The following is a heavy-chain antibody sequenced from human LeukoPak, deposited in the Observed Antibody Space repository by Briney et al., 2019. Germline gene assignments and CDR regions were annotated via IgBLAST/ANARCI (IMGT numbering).Heavy chain of an antibody. D-gene: IGHD6-19*01. Sequence: GGSLRLSCAASGFTFSSYAMSWVRQASGKGLEWVSAISGSGGSTYYADSVKGRFTISRDNSKNTLYLQMNSLRAEDTAVYYCARSIAVAGTTQTFDYWGQGTLVTVSS. V-gene: IGHV3-23*01. J-gene: IGHJ4*02. CDR2: ISGSGGST. CDR1: GFTFSSYA. CDR3: ARSIAVAGTTQTFDY.